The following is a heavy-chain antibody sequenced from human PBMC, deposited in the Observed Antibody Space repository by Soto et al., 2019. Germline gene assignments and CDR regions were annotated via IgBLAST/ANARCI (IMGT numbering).Heavy chain of an antibody. CDR1: GFTFSSYG. J-gene: IGHJ4*02. D-gene: IGHD6-13*01. CDR3: ARDRRESSSWYPLGSCFDY. V-gene: IGHV3-33*01. CDR2: IWYDGSNK. Sequence: HPGGSLRLSCAASGFTFSSYGMHWVRQAPGKGLEWVAVIWYDGSNKYYADSVKGRFTISRDNSKNTLYLQMNSLRAEDTAVYYCARDRRESSSWYPLGSCFDYWGQGTLVTVSS.